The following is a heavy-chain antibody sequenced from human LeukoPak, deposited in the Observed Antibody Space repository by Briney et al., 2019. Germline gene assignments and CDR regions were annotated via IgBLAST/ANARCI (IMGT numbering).Heavy chain of an antibody. D-gene: IGHD3-10*01. J-gene: IGHJ2*01. CDR1: GFTFSSSG. Sequence: PGGSLRLSCAASGFTFSSSGMHWVRQAPGKGLEWVSVISYDGSNKFYADSVKGRFTISRDNSKNTLYLQMNSLRAEDTAVYYCAKEDYYGSGSSRSYWYFDLWGRGTLVTVSS. V-gene: IGHV3-30*18. CDR3: AKEDYYGSGSSRSYWYFDL. CDR2: ISYDGSNK.